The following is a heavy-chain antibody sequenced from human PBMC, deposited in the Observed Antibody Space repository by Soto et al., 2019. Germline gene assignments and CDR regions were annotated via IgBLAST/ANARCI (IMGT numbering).Heavy chain of an antibody. CDR2: IDPSDSYT. CDR1: GYSFTSYW. CDR3: ARRMVNYDILTGYRTHFDY. V-gene: IGHV5-10-1*01. Sequence: PGESLKISCKGSGYSFTSYWISWVRQMPGKGLEWMGRIDPSDSYTNYSPSFQGHVTISADKSISTAYLQWSSLKASDTAMYYCARRMVNYDILTGYRTHFDYWGQEPWSPSPQ. J-gene: IGHJ4*01. D-gene: IGHD3-9*01.